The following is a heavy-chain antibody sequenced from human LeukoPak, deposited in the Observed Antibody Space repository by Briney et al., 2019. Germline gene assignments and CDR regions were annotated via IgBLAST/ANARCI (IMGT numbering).Heavy chain of an antibody. V-gene: IGHV3-64*01. CDR1: GFTFSSYA. D-gene: IGHD3-22*01. CDR2: ISSNGGST. J-gene: IGHJ6*03. CDR3: ARWAQYYYDSSGYLYYYYYIDV. Sequence: GWSLRLSCPASGFTFSSYAMHWVRQAPGKGLEYVSAISSNGGSTYYANSVKGRFTISRDNSKNTLYLQMGSLRAEDMAVYYCARWAQYYYDSSGYLYYYYYIDVWGKGTTVTVSS.